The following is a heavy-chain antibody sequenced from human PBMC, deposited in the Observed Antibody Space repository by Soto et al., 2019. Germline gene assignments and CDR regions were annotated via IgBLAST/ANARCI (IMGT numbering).Heavy chain of an antibody. Sequence: QLQLQESGSGLVKPSQTLSLTCAVSGGSISSGGYSWSWIRQPPGKGLEWIGYIYHCGSTYYNPSLKSRVTISVDRSETQFSLKLSSVTAADTAVYYCARAQVVAAQHWGQGTLVTVAS. V-gene: IGHV4-30-2*01. D-gene: IGHD2-15*01. J-gene: IGHJ4*02. CDR3: ARAQVVAAQH. CDR1: GGSISSGGYS. CDR2: IYHCGST.